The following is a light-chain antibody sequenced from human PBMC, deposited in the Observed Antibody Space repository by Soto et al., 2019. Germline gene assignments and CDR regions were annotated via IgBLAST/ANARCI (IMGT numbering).Light chain of an antibody. CDR2: GVS. J-gene: IGKJ2*01. V-gene: IGKV3-20*01. CDR3: QQDDSSPPLST. CDR1: QSVRSNY. Sequence: EIGLTQSPGTLSLSPGERATLSCRASQSVRSNYLAWYQQKPGQAPRLLIYGVSSRATGIPDRFSGSGSGTDFTLTISRLEPEDFAVYYCQQDDSSPPLSTFGRGTKLEIK.